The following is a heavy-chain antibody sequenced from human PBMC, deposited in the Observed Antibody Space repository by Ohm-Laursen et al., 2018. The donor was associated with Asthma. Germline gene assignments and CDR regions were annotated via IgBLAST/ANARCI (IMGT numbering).Heavy chain of an antibody. CDR3: AKGPDDYGDYLDWYFDV. CDR1: GGSLSGYY. D-gene: IGHD4-17*01. V-gene: IGHV4-34*01. J-gene: IGHJ2*01. CDR2: INHIGST. Sequence: GTLSLTCAVYGGSLSGYYWTWIRQSPGKGLEWIGEINHIGSTNYNPSLKTRVTISVDTSKNQFSLRLSSVTAADTAVYYCAKGPDDYGDYLDWYFDVWGRGTLVTVSS.